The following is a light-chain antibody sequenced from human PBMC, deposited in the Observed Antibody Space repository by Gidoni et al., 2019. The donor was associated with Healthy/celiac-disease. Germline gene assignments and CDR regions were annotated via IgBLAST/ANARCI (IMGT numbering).Light chain of an antibody. CDR1: QFIRSW. J-gene: IGKJ2*01. Sequence: DIQMTQSPSTLSVSGGDREAITCRASQFIRSWLAWYQQKPGKAPKPLIDRASSLESGVPSRFSGSGSGTEFTLTIGSLLTNDFVTHDCGQHNSYPTFGQGTKVEIK. V-gene: IGKV1-5*01. CDR3: GQHNSYPT. CDR2: RAS.